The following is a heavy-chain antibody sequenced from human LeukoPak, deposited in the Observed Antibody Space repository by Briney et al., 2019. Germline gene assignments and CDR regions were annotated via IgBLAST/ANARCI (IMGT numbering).Heavy chain of an antibody. J-gene: IGHJ4*02. Sequence: SETLSLTCTVAGGSISSGSYYWSWIRQPAGRGLEWFGRIYTSGSTNYNPSLKSRVTISVDTSKNQFSLKLSSVTAADTAVYYCARGAYGSGSSNIDYWGQGTLVTVSS. CDR1: GGSISSGSYY. V-gene: IGHV4-61*02. CDR3: ARGAYGSGSSNIDY. D-gene: IGHD3-10*01. CDR2: IYTSGST.